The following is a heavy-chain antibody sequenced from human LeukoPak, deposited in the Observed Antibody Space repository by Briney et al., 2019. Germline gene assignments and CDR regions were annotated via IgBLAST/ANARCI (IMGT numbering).Heavy chain of an antibody. Sequence: GASVNVSCKASGGTFSSYAISWVRQAPGQGLEWMGRIIPVLGIANYAQKFQGRVTITADKSASTAYMELSSLRSEDTAVYYCARDRVGYCSSTSCYRFDPWGQGTLVTVSS. CDR2: IIPVLGIA. D-gene: IGHD2-2*01. CDR3: ARDRVGYCSSTSCYRFDP. J-gene: IGHJ5*02. V-gene: IGHV1-69*04. CDR1: GGTFSSYA.